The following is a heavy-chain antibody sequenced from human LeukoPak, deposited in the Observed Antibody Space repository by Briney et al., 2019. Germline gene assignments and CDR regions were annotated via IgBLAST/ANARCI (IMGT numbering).Heavy chain of an antibody. D-gene: IGHD1-26*01. CDR1: GFTFSSYS. CDR2: ISSSSSYI. Sequence: GGSLRLSCAASGFTFSSYSMNWVRQAPGKGLEWVSSISSSSSYIYYADSVKGRFTISRDNAKNSLYLQMNSLRAEDTAVYYCARDLRIVGATKGGIYYYYYMDVWGKGTTVTVSS. V-gene: IGHV3-21*01. CDR3: ARDLRIVGATKGGIYYYYYMDV. J-gene: IGHJ6*03.